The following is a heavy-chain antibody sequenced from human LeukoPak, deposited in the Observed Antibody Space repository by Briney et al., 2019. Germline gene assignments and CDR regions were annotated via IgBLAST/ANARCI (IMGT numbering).Heavy chain of an antibody. J-gene: IGHJ4*02. CDR3: ARDRRYSSSSPRVDY. CDR2: ISAYNGNT. V-gene: IGHV1-18*01. Sequence: ASVKVSCKASGYTFTSYGISWVRQAPGQGLEWMGWISAYNGNTNYAQKPQGRVTMTTDTSTSTAYMELRSLRSDDTAVYYCARDRRYSSSSPRVDYWGQGTLVTVSS. CDR1: GYTFTSYG. D-gene: IGHD6-13*01.